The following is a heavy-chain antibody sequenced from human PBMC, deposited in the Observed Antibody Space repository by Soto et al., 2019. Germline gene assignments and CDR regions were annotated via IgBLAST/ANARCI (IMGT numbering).Heavy chain of an antibody. V-gene: IGHV4-38-2*01. CDR2: IYYGGTT. Sequence: SETLSLTCDVSVEPMTGGYYWGWIRQSPGKGLEWVGSIYYGGTTYYNPSLRSRLAISIDTSKNQFSLRLSSVTAADTALYYCARGWYYFDFWGQGTLVTVSS. CDR1: VEPMTGGYY. D-gene: IGHD2-15*01. CDR3: ARGWYYFDF. J-gene: IGHJ4*02.